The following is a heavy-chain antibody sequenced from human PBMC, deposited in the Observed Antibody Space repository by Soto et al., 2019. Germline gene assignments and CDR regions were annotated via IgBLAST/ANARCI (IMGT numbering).Heavy chain of an antibody. Sequence: GGSLRLSCVASGFSFSTHAMTWVRQAPGKGLEWVSVISAGSGNAYYAESVKGRFTVSRDNSKNTLWLQLDSLRVEDTGLYYCARQKLKSSTWYGSLESWGQGTLVTVS. D-gene: IGHD6-13*01. CDR1: GFSFSTHA. CDR3: ARQKLKSSTWYGSLES. CDR2: ISAGSGNA. V-gene: IGHV3-23*01. J-gene: IGHJ4*02.